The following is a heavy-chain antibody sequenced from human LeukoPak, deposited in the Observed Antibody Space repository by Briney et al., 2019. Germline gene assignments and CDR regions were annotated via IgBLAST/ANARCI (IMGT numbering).Heavy chain of an antibody. CDR2: IIPILGIA. V-gene: IGHV1-69*04. CDR1: GYTFTSYG. J-gene: IGHJ5*02. D-gene: IGHD6-13*01. CDR3: ARELESGAAATRWFDP. Sequence: SVKVSCKASGYTFTSYGISWVRQAPGQGLEWMGRIIPILGIANYAQKFQGRVTITADKPTSTAYMELSSLRSEDTAVYYCARELESGAAATRWFDPWGQGTLVTVSS.